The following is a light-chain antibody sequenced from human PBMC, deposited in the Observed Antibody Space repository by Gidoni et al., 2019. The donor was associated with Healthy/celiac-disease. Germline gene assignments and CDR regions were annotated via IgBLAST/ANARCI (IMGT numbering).Light chain of an antibody. CDR2: KAS. V-gene: IGKV1-5*03. CDR3: RQYNSYSRT. J-gene: IGKJ3*01. Sequence: DIQMTQSPSTLSASVGDRVTITCRASQSISSWLAWYQQKPGKAPKLLINKASSLESGVPSRFSGSGSGTEFTLTISSLQPDDFATYYCRQYNSYSRTFGPGTKVDIK. CDR1: QSISSW.